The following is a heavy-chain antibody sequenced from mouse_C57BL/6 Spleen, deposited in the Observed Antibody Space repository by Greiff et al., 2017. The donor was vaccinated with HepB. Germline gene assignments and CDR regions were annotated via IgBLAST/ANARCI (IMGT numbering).Heavy chain of an antibody. V-gene: IGHV1-50*01. Sequence: VQLQQPGAELVKPGASVKLSCKASGYTFTSYWMQWVKQRPGQGLEWIGEIDPSDSYTNYNQKFKGKATLTVDTSSSTAYMQLSSLTSEDSAVYYCAREGFYWGQGTTLTVS. CDR2: IDPSDSYT. CDR3: AREGFY. J-gene: IGHJ2*01. CDR1: GYTFTSYW.